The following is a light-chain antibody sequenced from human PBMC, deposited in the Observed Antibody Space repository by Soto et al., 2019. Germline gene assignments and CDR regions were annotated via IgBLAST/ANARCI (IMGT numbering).Light chain of an antibody. J-gene: IGLJ1*01. CDR2: EDY. V-gene: IGLV3-1*01. CDR3: QAWDINTAV. Sequence: SYELTQPPSVSVSPGQTASLTCSGDKLGDKFACWYQQKPGQSPVLVIYEDYKRPSGIPERFSGSNSGNTATLTISDTQAMDEADYYCQAWDINTAVFGTGTKLTVL. CDR1: KLGDKF.